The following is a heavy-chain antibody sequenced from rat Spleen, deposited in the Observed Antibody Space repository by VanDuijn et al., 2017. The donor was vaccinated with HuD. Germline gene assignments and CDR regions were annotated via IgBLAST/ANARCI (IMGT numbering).Heavy chain of an antibody. CDR1: GFTFSNAA. CDR3: TAGSTMMVPDY. J-gene: IGHJ2*01. CDR2: IRTKPNNYAT. Sequence: VQVVESGGGLVQPKESLKISCAASGFTFSNAAMYWVRQAPGKGLEWVARIRTKPNNYATYYADSVKGRFTISRDDSKSMVYLQMDNLKTEDTAMYYCTAGSTMMVPDYWGQGVMVTVSS. D-gene: IGHD1-12*03. V-gene: IGHV10-5*01.